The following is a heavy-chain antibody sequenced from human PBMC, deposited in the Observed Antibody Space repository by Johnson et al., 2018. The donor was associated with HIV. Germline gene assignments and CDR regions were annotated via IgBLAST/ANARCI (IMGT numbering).Heavy chain of an antibody. D-gene: IGHD1-1*01. CDR3: AITSRTDAFDI. J-gene: IGHJ3*02. Sequence: VQLVESGGGLVQPGGSLRLSCAASGFTFSSYWMSWVRQAPGKGLEWVANIKQDGSEKYYVDSVKGRFTISRDSSKNTLYLQMNSLRAEDTAVYYCAITSRTDAFDIWGQGTMVTVSS. CDR1: GFTFSSYW. CDR2: IKQDGSEK. V-gene: IGHV3-7*01.